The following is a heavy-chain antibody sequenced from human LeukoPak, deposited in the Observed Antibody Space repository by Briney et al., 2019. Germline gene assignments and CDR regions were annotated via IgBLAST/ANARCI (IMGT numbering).Heavy chain of an antibody. J-gene: IGHJ6*03. CDR2: ISSSGSTI. CDR1: GFTFSDYY. Sequence: GGSLRLSCAASGFTFSDYYMSWIRQAPGKGLEWVSYISSSGSTIYYADSVRGRFTISRDNAKNSLYLQMNSLRAEDTAVYYCARGSITMVRGVIRRYYYYYMDVWGKGTTVTISS. V-gene: IGHV3-11*04. D-gene: IGHD3-10*01. CDR3: ARGSITMVRGVIRRYYYYYMDV.